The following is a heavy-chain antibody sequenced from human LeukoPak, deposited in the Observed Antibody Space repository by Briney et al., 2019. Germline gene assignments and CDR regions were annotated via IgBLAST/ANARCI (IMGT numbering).Heavy chain of an antibody. CDR3: ARVGGIRRRRPPSNTYYDILTGYYPPLYYYYGMDV. CDR2: ISAYNGNT. V-gene: IGHV1-18*01. D-gene: IGHD3-9*01. CDR1: GYTFTSYG. Sequence: ASVKVSCKASGYTFTSYGISWVRQAPGQGLEWMGWISAYNGNTNYAQKLQGRVTMTTDTSTSTAYMELRSLRSDDTAVYYCARVGGIRRRRPPSNTYYDILTGYYPPLYYYYGMDVWGQGTTVTVSS. J-gene: IGHJ6*02.